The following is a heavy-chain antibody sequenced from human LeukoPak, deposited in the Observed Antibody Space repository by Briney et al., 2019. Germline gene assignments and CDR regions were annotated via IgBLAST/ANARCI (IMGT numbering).Heavy chain of an antibody. V-gene: IGHV3-7*04. J-gene: IGHJ4*02. Sequence: GGSLRLSCAASGFTFSRFWMSWVRQAPGKGREWVANIKQDGSEKYYVDSVKGRFTISRDNAKNSLYLQMNSLRAEDTAVFYCARDGTYTDYDPDFDIWGQGTLVTVSS. CDR1: GFTFSRFW. CDR3: ARDGTYTDYDPDFDI. D-gene: IGHD5-12*01. CDR2: IKQDGSEK.